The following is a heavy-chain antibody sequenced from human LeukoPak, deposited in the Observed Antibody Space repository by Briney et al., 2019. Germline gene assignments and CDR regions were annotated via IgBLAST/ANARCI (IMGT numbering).Heavy chain of an antibody. CDR2: ISAGGDGT. J-gene: IGHJ4*02. V-gene: IGHV3-23*01. CDR3: AKAFLQQQLPFDY. CDR1: GFTFSSYA. D-gene: IGHD6-13*01. Sequence: GGSLRLSCAASGFTFSSYAMSWVRQAPGKGLEWVSAISAGGDGTYYADSVKGRFTISRDTSKNTLFLQMNSLRAEDTAVYYCAKAFLQQQLPFDYWGQGTLVTVSS.